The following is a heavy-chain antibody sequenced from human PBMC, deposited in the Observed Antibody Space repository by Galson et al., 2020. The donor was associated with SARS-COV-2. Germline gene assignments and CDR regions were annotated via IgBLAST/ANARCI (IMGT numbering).Heavy chain of an antibody. J-gene: IGHJ6*02. CDR1: GGSISSSSYY. Sequence: ETSETLSLTCTVSGGSISSSSYYWGWIRQPPGKGLEWIGSIYYSGSTYYHPSLKSRVTISVDTSKNQFSLKLSSVTAADTAVYYCARRPRLGGLSPLDIVVVPAASRYYYYGMDVWGQGTTVTVSS. V-gene: IGHV4-39*01. CDR2: IYYSGST. D-gene: IGHD2-2*01. CDR3: ARRPRLGGLSPLDIVVVPAASRYYYYGMDV.